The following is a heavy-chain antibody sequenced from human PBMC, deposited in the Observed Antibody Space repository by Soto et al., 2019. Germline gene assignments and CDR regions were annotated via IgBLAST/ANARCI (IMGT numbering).Heavy chain of an antibody. D-gene: IGHD6-13*01. CDR3: ASNELVPGGMDV. Sequence: QVQLVQSGAEVKKPGSSVKVSCKASGGTFSSYAISWVRQAPGQGLEWMGVIITVFGTANYAQKFQGRVTVTPYESTSTAHRELTSLRSEDTAVYHCASNELVPGGMDVWGQGPTATVSS. J-gene: IGHJ6*02. V-gene: IGHV1-69*05. CDR1: GGTFSSYA. CDR2: IITVFGTA.